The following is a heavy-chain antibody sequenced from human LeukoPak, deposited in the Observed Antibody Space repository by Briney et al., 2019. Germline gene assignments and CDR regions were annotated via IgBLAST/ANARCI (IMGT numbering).Heavy chain of an antibody. Sequence: SETLSLTCAVSGGSISSSNWWSWVRQPPGKGLEWIGEIYHSGSTNYNPSLKSRVTISVDKSKNQFSLKLSSVTAADTAVYYCARAGRGYDFWSGYLFDYWGQGTLVTVSS. D-gene: IGHD3-3*01. CDR1: GGSISSSNW. J-gene: IGHJ4*02. CDR3: ARAGRGYDFWSGYLFDY. CDR2: IYHSGST. V-gene: IGHV4-4*02.